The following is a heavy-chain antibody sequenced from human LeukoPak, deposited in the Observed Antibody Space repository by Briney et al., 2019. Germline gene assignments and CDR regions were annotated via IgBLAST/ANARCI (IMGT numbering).Heavy chain of an antibody. J-gene: IGHJ3*02. V-gene: IGHV3-21*01. Sequence: GGSLRLSCAASGFTFSSYSMNWVRQAPGKGLEWVSSISSSSSYIYYADSVKGRFTISRDNAKNSLYLQMNSLRAEDTAVYYCARDITGTTRAFDIWGQGTMVTVSS. CDR3: ARDITGTTRAFDI. CDR2: ISSSSSYI. CDR1: GFTFSSYS. D-gene: IGHD1-7*01.